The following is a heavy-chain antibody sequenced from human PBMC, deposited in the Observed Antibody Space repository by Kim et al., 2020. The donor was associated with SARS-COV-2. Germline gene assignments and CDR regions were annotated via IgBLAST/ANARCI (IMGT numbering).Heavy chain of an antibody. D-gene: IGHD5-18*01. CDR1: GGSVSSGSYY. V-gene: IGHV4-61*01. CDR2: IYYSGST. J-gene: IGHJ4*02. Sequence: SETLSLTCTVSGGSVSSGSYYWSWIRQPPGKGLEWIGYIYYSGSTNYNPSLKSRVTISVDTSKNQFSLKLSSVTAADTAVYYCARDRRTRGYSYGYGIDYWGQGTLVTVSS. CDR3: ARDRRTRGYSYGYGIDY.